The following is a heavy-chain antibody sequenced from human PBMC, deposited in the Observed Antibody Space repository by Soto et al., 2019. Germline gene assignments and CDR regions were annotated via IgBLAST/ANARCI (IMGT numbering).Heavy chain of an antibody. CDR2: IYYSGST. CDR3: ARWPGGSRWAGFDY. Sequence: SETLSLTCAVYGGSFSGYYWSWIRQPPGKGLEWIGYIYYSGSTNYNPSLKSRVTISVDTSKNQFSLKLSSVTAADTAVYYCARWPGGSRWAGFDYWGQGTLVTVSS. D-gene: IGHD6-13*01. CDR1: GGSFSGYY. V-gene: IGHV4-59*01. J-gene: IGHJ4*02.